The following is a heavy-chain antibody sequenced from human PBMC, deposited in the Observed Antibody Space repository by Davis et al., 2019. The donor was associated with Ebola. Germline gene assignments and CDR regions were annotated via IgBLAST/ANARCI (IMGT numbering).Heavy chain of an antibody. CDR2: MNPNSGNT. V-gene: IGHV1-8*01. Sequence: ASVKVSCKASGYTFTSYDINWVRQATGQGLEWMGWMNPNSGNTGYAQKFQGRVTMTRNTSISTAYMELSSLRSEDTAVYYCARDLTGASEYYYYGMDVWGQGTTVTVSS. J-gene: IGHJ6*02. D-gene: IGHD7-27*01. CDR1: GYTFTSYD. CDR3: ARDLTGASEYYYYGMDV.